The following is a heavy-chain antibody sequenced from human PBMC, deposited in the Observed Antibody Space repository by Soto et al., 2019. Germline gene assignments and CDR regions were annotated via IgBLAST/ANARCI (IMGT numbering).Heavy chain of an antibody. Sequence: TSETLSLTCTVSGGSISSSSYYWGWIRQPPGKGLEWIGSIYYSGSTYYNPSLKSRVTISVDTSKNQFSLKLSSVTAADTALYYCERKCQTMVREEDYYYGMDAWGQATTV. CDR3: ERKCQTMVREEDYYYGMDA. CDR2: IYYSGST. D-gene: IGHD3-10*01. CDR1: GGSISSSSYY. J-gene: IGHJ6*02. V-gene: IGHV4-39*01.